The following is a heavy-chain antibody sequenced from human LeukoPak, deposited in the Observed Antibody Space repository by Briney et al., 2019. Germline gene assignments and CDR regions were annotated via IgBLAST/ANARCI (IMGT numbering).Heavy chain of an antibody. D-gene: IGHD5-12*01. J-gene: IGHJ6*02. CDR3: ARGESKRYSGYDYYVMDV. CDR2: INYSGST. V-gene: IGHV4-59*01. Sequence: SETLSLTCTVSGGSISSYYWSWIRQPPGKGLEWIGYINYSGSTNYNPSPKRRVTISVDTSKNQFSLKLSSVTAADTAVYYCARGESKRYSGYDYYVMDVWGQGTTVTVSS. CDR1: GGSISSYY.